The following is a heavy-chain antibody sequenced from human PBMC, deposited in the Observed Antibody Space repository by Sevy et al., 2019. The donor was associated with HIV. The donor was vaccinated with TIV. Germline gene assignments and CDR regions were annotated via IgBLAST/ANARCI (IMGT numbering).Heavy chain of an antibody. CDR3: ARAVRYDTQEDYGMDV. D-gene: IGHD3-22*01. Sequence: GGSLRLSCAASGFTFSSYDMHWVRQATGKGLEWVSDIGTAGDTYYPGSVKDHFPTSRENAKNSLYVQMNTLNAGDNAVYYCARAVRYDTQEDYGMDVWGQGTTVTVSS. CDR2: IGTAGDT. CDR1: GFTFSSYD. V-gene: IGHV3-13*01. J-gene: IGHJ6*02.